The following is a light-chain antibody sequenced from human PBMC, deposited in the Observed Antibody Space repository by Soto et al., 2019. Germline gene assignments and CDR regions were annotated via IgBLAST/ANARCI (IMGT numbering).Light chain of an antibody. CDR3: QQTYSDIS. J-gene: IGKJ4*01. CDR1: RTINTY. Sequence: DVRMTQSPSSLSASVGDTITITCRASRTINTYLNWFQQKPGEPPRLLIYGASTLHDGVQSRFSGSGSGADFTLTISGLQPEDFASYHCQQTYSDISFGGWPKVDIK. CDR2: GAS. V-gene: IGKV1-39*01.